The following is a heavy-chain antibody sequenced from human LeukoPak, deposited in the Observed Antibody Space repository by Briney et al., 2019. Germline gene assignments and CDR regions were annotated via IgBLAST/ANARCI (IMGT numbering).Heavy chain of an antibody. CDR2: IYSSGYT. CDR1: GGSISGYY. Sequence: PSETLSLTCTVSGGSISGYYWSWLRQPPGKGLEWIGHIYSSGYTNYNPSLKSRLTISVDTSKNQFSLKLSSVTAADTAVYYCARQNIAAQFKGGWFDPWGQGTLVTVSS. V-gene: IGHV4-59*01. J-gene: IGHJ5*02. CDR3: ARQNIAAQFKGGWFDP. D-gene: IGHD6-13*01.